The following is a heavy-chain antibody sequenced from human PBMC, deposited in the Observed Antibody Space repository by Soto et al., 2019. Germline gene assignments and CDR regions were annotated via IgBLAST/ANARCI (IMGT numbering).Heavy chain of an antibody. D-gene: IGHD1-20*01. Sequence: GASVKVSCKASGGTFSSYAISWVRQAPGQGLEWMGGIIPIFGTANYAQKFQGRVTITADESTSTAYMELSSLRSEDTAVYYCARGIRRKDHYYYYGMGVWGQGTTVTAP. CDR1: GGTFSSYA. CDR2: IIPIFGTA. CDR3: ARGIRRKDHYYYYGMGV. V-gene: IGHV1-69*13. J-gene: IGHJ6*02.